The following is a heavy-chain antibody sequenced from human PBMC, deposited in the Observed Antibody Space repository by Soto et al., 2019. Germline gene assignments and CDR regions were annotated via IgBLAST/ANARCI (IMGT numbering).Heavy chain of an antibody. CDR1: GYTFTSYD. J-gene: IGHJ4*02. CDR2: MNPNSGNT. CDR3: ARDRLRFLEWPLDY. V-gene: IGHV1-8*01. D-gene: IGHD3-3*01. Sequence: ASVKVSCKASGYTFTSYDINWVRQATGQGLEWMGWMNPNSGNTGYAQKLQGRVTMTTDTSTSTAYMELRSLRSDDTAVYYCARDRLRFLEWPLDYWGQGTLVTVPS.